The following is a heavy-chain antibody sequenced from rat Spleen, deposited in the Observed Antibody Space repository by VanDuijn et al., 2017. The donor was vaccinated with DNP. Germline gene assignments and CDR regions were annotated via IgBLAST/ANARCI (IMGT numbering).Heavy chain of an antibody. CDR3: VRWNSGHFDY. CDR1: GFTFNNYW. CDR2: ITSSGSDT. V-gene: IGHV5-31*01. D-gene: IGHD4-3*01. J-gene: IGHJ2*01. Sequence: EVQLVESGGDLVQPGRSLKLSCVASGFTFNNYWMTWIRQVPGKGLEWFASITSSGSDTYYPDSVKGRFTISRDNAKNTQYLQMDSLRSEDMATYYCVRWNSGHFDYWGQGVMVPVSS.